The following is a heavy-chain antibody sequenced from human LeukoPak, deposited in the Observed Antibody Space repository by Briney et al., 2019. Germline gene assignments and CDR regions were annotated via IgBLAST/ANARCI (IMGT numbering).Heavy chain of an antibody. J-gene: IGHJ4*02. D-gene: IGHD6-13*01. CDR1: GFTVSSNY. CDR3: ATGGYSSSWYHFDY. Sequence: GGSLRLSCAASGFTVSSNYMSWVRQAPGKGLEWVSVIYSGGTTNYADSVKGRFTISRDNSKNTLFLQMNSLRAEDTAVYYCATGGYSSSWYHFDYWGQGTLVTVSS. V-gene: IGHV3-53*01. CDR2: IYSGGTT.